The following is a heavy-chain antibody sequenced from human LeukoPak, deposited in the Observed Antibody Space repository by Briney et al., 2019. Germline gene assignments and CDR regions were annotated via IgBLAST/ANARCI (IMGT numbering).Heavy chain of an antibody. CDR3: ARPRGPGAFDC. D-gene: IGHD1-26*01. CDR2: INSDGSTT. V-gene: IGHV3-74*01. Sequence: GGSLRLSCAASGFTFSSYWMSWVRQVPGKGLVWVSHINSDGSTTNYADSVKGRFTISRDNAKNTLSLQMNSLRAEDTAVYYCARPRGPGAFDCWGQGTLVTVSS. J-gene: IGHJ4*02. CDR1: GFTFSSYW.